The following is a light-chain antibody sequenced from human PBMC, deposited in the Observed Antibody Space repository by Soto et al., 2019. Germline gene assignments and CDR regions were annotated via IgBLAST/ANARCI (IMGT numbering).Light chain of an antibody. J-gene: IGKJ1*01. CDR1: QSVLYSSNNKNY. V-gene: IGKV4-1*01. CDR3: QQYFRPWT. Sequence: SPDSLAVSLGERATINCKSSQSVLYSSNNKNYLAWYQQKPGQPPKLLIYWASTRESGVPDRFSGSGSGTDFTLTISSLQAEDVAVYYCQQYFRPWTFGQGTKVEIK. CDR2: WAS.